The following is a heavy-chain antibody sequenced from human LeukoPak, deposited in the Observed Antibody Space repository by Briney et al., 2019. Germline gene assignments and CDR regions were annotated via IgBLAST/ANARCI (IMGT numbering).Heavy chain of an antibody. V-gene: IGHV3-33*01. D-gene: IGHD1-26*01. CDR2: VWYDGSNI. CDR3: ARGGYSGTYYFDY. Sequence: PGGSLRLSCAASGFTFSTYGMHWVRQAPGKGLEWVAVVWYDGSNIHYVDSVKGRFTISRDNSKSTLYLQMNSLTAEDTAVYYCARGGYSGTYYFDYWGQGALVGVSS. CDR1: GFTFSTYG. J-gene: IGHJ4*02.